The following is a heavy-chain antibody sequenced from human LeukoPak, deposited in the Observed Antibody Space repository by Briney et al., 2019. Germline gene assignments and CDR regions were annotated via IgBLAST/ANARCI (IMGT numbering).Heavy chain of an antibody. V-gene: IGHV1-69*13. Sequence: ASVKVSCKASEGTFSSYAISWVRQAPGQGLEWMGGIIPIFGTANYAQKFQGRVTITADESTSTAYMELSSLRSEDTAVYYCARERRLQLSFDAFDIWGQGTMVTVSS. D-gene: IGHD5-24*01. J-gene: IGHJ3*02. CDR2: IIPIFGTA. CDR1: EGTFSSYA. CDR3: ARERRLQLSFDAFDI.